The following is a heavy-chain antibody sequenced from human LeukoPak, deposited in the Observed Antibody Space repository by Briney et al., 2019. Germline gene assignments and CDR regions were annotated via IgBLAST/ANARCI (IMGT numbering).Heavy chain of an antibody. V-gene: IGHV3-53*01. CDR1: GFTDY. Sequence: GGSLRLSCAASGFTDYMTWVRQAPGKGLEWVSVIYSGGSTYYAASVKGRFTISRDNSKNTLYLQMNNLRAEDTAIYYCARDLDGGNSFDYWGQGTLVTVSS. J-gene: IGHJ4*02. CDR3: ARDLDGGNSFDY. D-gene: IGHD4-23*01. CDR2: IYSGGST.